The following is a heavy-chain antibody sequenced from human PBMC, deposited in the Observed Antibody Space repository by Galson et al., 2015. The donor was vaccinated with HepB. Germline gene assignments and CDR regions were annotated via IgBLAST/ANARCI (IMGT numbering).Heavy chain of an antibody. Sequence: SLRLSCAASGFSITTYYMNWVRQAPGKGLEWVSVLYPTGSAKIADSVKGRFTISRDNTKNTLYLQMSNLRADDTAVYYCARAAHSYSSHDSWGQGTLVTVSS. V-gene: IGHV3-66*01. CDR3: ARAAHSYSSHDS. J-gene: IGHJ4*02. CDR2: LYPTGSA. D-gene: IGHD6-13*01. CDR1: GFSITTYY.